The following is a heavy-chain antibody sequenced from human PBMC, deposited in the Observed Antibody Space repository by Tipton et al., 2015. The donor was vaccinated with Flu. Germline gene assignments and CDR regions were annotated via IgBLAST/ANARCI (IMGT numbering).Heavy chain of an antibody. Sequence: TLSLTCAVYGGSISSGSYYLSWIRQPAGKGLEWIGRIYTSGSTNYNPSLKSRVTISVDTSKNQFSLKLSSVTAADTAVYYCARGAWERWLQPWGQGTLVTVSS. D-gene: IGHD5-24*01. J-gene: IGHJ5*02. CDR3: ARGAWERWLQP. CDR1: GGSISSGSYY. V-gene: IGHV4-61*02. CDR2: IYTSGST.